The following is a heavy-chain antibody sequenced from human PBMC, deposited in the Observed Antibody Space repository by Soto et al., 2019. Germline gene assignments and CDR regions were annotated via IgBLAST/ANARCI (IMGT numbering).Heavy chain of an antibody. J-gene: IGHJ4*02. Sequence: QVQLVQSGAEEKKPGASVKVSCKASGYTFTRYAMHWVRQAPGQRLEWMGWINAGNGNTKYSQKFQGRVTITRDTSARTADMGLSSLRYEDTGVYYCESSLVVVTALSYSVQGTLVTVYS. CDR2: INAGNGNT. CDR1: GYTFTRYA. V-gene: IGHV1-3*05. D-gene: IGHD2-21*02. CDR3: ESSLVVVTALSY.